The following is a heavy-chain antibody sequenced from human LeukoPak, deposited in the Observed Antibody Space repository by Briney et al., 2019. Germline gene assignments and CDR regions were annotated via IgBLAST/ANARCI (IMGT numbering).Heavy chain of an antibody. CDR1: GFAFNFYW. V-gene: IGHV3-74*01. CDR2: INNDGSST. D-gene: IGHD4-17*01. CDR3: ARDQYGDYYFNH. Sequence: GVSLRLSGRASGFAFNFYWMHGVRQVPEKGPVWVSRINNDGSSTNYADSVRGRFTIFRDNAMQTLYLQMFSLSVEDTAVYYCARDQYGDYYFNHWGQGTRVAVSS. J-gene: IGHJ4*02.